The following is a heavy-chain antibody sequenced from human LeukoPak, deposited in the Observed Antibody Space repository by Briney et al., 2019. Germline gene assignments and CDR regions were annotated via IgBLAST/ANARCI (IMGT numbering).Heavy chain of an antibody. J-gene: IGHJ4*02. CDR3: AKADSYGGNSQLFDF. D-gene: IGHD2-21*01. Sequence: PGGSLRLFCAASGFTFSSYAMSWVRQAPGKGLEWVSGIDGSGDNTYYADSVKGRFTISRDNSKDTLFLQMNSLRAEDTAVYYCAKADSYGGNSQLFDFWGQGTLVTVSS. CDR1: GFTFSSYA. V-gene: IGHV3-23*01. CDR2: IDGSGDNT.